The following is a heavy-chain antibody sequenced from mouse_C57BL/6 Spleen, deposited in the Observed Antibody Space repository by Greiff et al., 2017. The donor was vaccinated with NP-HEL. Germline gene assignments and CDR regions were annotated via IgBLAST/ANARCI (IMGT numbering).Heavy chain of an antibody. J-gene: IGHJ4*01. CDR2: IDPENGDT. CDR3: TTGWLLEGAMDY. Sequence: EVQLQQSGAELVRPGASVKLSCTASGFNIKDDYMHWVKQRPEQGLEWIGWIDPENGDTEYASKFQGKATITADTSSNTAYLQLSSLTSEDTAVYYCTTGWLLEGAMDYWGQGTSVTVSS. CDR1: GFNIKDDY. V-gene: IGHV14-4*01. D-gene: IGHD2-3*01.